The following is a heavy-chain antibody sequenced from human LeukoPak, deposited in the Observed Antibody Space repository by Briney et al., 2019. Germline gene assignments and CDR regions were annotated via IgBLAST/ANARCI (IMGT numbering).Heavy chain of an antibody. CDR1: GFRFSNYA. Sequence: GGSLRLSCAASGFRFSNYAMSWVRQAPGKGLEWVSGIGGSGSSTYYADPVKGRFTISRDNSKNTLYRQMNSLRAEDTAVYYCVKLWFGELGAVYFDYWGQGTLVTVSS. J-gene: IGHJ4*02. CDR3: VKLWFGELGAVYFDY. CDR2: IGGSGSST. V-gene: IGHV3-23*01. D-gene: IGHD3-10*01.